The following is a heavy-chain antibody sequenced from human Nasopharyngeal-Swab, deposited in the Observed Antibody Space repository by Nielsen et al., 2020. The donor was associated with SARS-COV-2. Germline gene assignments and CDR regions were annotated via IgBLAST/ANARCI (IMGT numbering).Heavy chain of an antibody. J-gene: IGHJ4*02. V-gene: IGHV3-30-3*01. CDR3: ARDRITMVRGVYLDY. CDR1: GFTFSSYA. Sequence: LSLTCAASGFTFSSYAMHWVRQAPGKGLEWVAVISYDGSNKYYADSVKGRFTISRDNSKNTLYLQMNSLRAEDTAVYYCARDRITMVRGVYLDYWGQGTLVTVSS. D-gene: IGHD3-10*01. CDR2: ISYDGSNK.